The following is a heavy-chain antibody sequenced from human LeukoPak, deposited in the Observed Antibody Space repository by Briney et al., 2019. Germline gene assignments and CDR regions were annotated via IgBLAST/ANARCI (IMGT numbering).Heavy chain of an antibody. CDR2: MNPNSGNT. J-gene: IGHJ4*02. Sequence: ASVKVSCKASGYTFTSYDINWVRQATGQGLEWMGWMNPNSGNTGYAQKFQGRVTMTRNTSISTAYMELSSLRSEDTAVYYCARGPPYYYDSSGYYGWGQGTLVTVSS. V-gene: IGHV1-8*01. D-gene: IGHD3-22*01. CDR1: GYTFTSYD. CDR3: ARGPPYYYDSSGYYG.